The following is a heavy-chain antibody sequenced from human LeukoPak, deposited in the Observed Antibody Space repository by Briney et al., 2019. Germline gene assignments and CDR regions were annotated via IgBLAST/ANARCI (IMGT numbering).Heavy chain of an antibody. Sequence: PGGSLRLSCAASGFTFSSYVLSWVRRAPGKGLEWVSTLSGSGSTTYYADSVKGRFTISRDNSKNTLFLQMNSLTAEDTAVYYCAREIYVIDYWGQGTLVTVSS. CDR3: AREIYVIDY. V-gene: IGHV3-23*01. D-gene: IGHD2/OR15-2a*01. CDR2: LSGSGSTT. CDR1: GFTFSSYV. J-gene: IGHJ4*02.